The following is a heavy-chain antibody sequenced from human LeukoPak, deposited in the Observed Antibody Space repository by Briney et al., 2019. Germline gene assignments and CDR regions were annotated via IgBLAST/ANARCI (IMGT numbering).Heavy chain of an antibody. D-gene: IGHD2-2*01. V-gene: IGHV4-34*01. CDR1: GGSLSGYY. CDR3: ARGGPDIVVVPAVHDY. CDR2: INHRVST. J-gene: IGHJ4*02. Sequence: SETLTLSCAVYGGSLSGYYWSWIRQPPGQGLEGFGDINHRVSTNYNPSLKSRVTISVDTSKNQLSLKLSSVTAADTAVYYCARGGPDIVVVPAVHDYWGPRTLVTVSS.